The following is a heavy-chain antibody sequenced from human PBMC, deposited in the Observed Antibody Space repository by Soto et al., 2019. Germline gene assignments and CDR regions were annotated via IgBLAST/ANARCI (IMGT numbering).Heavy chain of an antibody. V-gene: IGHV1-3*05. CDR1: GYTFTNYA. Sequence: QVQLVQSGAEEKKPGASVKVSCEASGYTFTNYAMDWVRQAPGQRLEWMGWINAGNGNTKYSQNFQGRVTITRDTSASTAYMELSSLRFEDTAVYYCARGKGYNWNHGWFDPWGQGTLVTVSS. J-gene: IGHJ5*02. CDR3: ARGKGYNWNHGWFDP. CDR2: INAGNGNT. D-gene: IGHD1-20*01.